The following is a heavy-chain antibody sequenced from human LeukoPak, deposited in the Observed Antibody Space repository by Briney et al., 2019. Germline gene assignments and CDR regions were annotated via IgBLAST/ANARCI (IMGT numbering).Heavy chain of an antibody. V-gene: IGHV3-53*04. CDR1: GFTFSSYA. CDR2: IYSGGST. J-gene: IGHJ4*02. D-gene: IGHD3-16*02. Sequence: GGSLRLSCAASGFTFSSYAMSWVRQAPGKGLEWVSVIYSGGSTYYADSVKGRFTISRHNSKNTLYLQMNSLRAEDTAVYYCATERYKRGFDYWGQGTLVTVSS. CDR3: ATERYKRGFDY.